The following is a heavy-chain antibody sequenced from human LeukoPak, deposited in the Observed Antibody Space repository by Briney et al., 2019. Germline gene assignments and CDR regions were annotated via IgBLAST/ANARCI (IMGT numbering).Heavy chain of an antibody. CDR3: VKPGSGSYYNPGYFDF. Sequence: GGSLRLSCAASGLTVSSNYMSWVRQAPGKGLDWVSLIQTDGSTYYADSVKGRFTISRDDSKNTLYLQMSSLRAEDTAVYYCVKPGSGSYYNPGYFDFWGQGTLVTVSS. V-gene: IGHV3-66*04. J-gene: IGHJ4*02. CDR1: GLTVSSNY. CDR2: IQTDGST. D-gene: IGHD3-10*01.